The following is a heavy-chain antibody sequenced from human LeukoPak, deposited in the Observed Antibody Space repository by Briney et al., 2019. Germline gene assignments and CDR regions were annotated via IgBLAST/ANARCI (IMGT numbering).Heavy chain of an antibody. D-gene: IGHD1-7*01. CDR3: AHCRYNWNYHNYDYFDP. V-gene: IGHV2-5*02. CDR1: GFSLSANGVG. J-gene: IGHJ5*02. CDR2: IYWDDDK. Sequence: SGPTLVKPTQTLTLTCSFSGFSLSANGVGVAWIRQPPGKALEWLALIYWDDDKRYNPSLKTRLTITKDTSKNQVVLTMTNMGPLDSATYYCAHCRYNWNYHNYDYFDPWGQGTLDTVSS.